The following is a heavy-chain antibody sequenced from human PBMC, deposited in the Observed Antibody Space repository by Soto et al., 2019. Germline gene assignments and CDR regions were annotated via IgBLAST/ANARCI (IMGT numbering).Heavy chain of an antibody. V-gene: IGHV1-69*01. Sequence: QVQLVQSGAEVKKPGSSVKVSCKASGGTFSSYAISWVRQAPGQGLEWMGGIIPIFGTANYAQKFQGRVTITADESTSTAYMELSSLRSEDTVVYYCARDGGGEYSSSIWFDPWGQGTLVTVSS. J-gene: IGHJ5*02. CDR3: ARDGGGEYSSSIWFDP. D-gene: IGHD6-6*01. CDR1: GGTFSSYA. CDR2: IIPIFGTA.